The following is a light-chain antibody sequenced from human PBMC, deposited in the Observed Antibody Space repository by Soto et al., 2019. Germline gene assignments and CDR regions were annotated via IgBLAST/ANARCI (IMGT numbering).Light chain of an antibody. CDR3: QQRSNWPLT. CDR2: DAS. J-gene: IGKJ3*01. Sequence: EIVLTQSPATLSLSPGERGTLSCRASQSISSYLAWYQQKPGQAPGLLIYDASNRATGVPARFSGSGSGTDFTLTISSLEPEDFAVYYCQQRSNWPLTFGPGTKVDIK. V-gene: IGKV3-11*01. CDR1: QSISSY.